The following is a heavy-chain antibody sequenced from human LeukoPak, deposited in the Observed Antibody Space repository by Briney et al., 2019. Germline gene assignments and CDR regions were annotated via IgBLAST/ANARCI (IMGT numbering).Heavy chain of an antibody. CDR3: AKDVTGSQYYFDY. CDR2: MSYNGGST. CDR1: GFTFSSYS. V-gene: IGHV3-23*01. Sequence: GGSLRLSCAASGFTFSSYSMNWVRQAPGKGLEWVSVMSYNGGSTYYADSVKGRFTISRDNSKNTLYLQMNSLRAEDTAVYYCAKDVTGSQYYFDYWGQGTLVTVSS. D-gene: IGHD1-1*01. J-gene: IGHJ4*02.